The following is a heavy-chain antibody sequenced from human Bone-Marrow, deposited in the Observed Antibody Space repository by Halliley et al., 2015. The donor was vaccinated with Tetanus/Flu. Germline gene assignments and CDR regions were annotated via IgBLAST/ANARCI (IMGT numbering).Heavy chain of an antibody. CDR2: IYPGASDT. CDR1: GYDFTRYC. Sequence: QLVQSGAEVKEPGESLKISCEVSGYDFTRYCIAWMRQMPGKGLVWMGIIYPGASDTTYSPSFQGQVTISVDKSISTAYLQWSSLQASAPAIYYCARLRFNWNDLYYYGMDVWGQGTTVTVSS. CDR3: ARLRFNWNDLYYYGMDV. D-gene: IGHD1-20*01. V-gene: IGHV5-51*03. J-gene: IGHJ6*02.